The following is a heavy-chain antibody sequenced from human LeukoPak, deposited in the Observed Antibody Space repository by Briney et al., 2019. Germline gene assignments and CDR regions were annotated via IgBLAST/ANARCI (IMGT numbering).Heavy chain of an antibody. CDR3: AKDLDRLYCTNGVCSSDAFDI. Sequence: GGSLRLSCAASGFTFSSYWMHWVRQAPGKGLLWVSLINSDGNNRGYADSVKGRFTISRDNSKNTLYLQMNSLRAEDTAVYYCAKDLDRLYCTNGVCSSDAFDIWGQGTMVTVSS. J-gene: IGHJ3*02. D-gene: IGHD2-8*01. V-gene: IGHV3-74*01. CDR2: INSDGNNR. CDR1: GFTFSSYW.